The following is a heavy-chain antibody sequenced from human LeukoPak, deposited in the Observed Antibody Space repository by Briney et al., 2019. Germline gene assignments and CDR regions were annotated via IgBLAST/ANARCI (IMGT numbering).Heavy chain of an antibody. CDR1: GGSISSGSYY. Sequence: SETLSLTCTVSGGSISSGSYYWSWIRQPAGKGLEWIGRIYTSGSTNYNPSLKSRVTISVDTSKNQFSLKLSSVTAADTAVYYCARGIVVVAQLGFYFYYMDVWGKGTTVTISS. V-gene: IGHV4-61*02. CDR2: IYTSGST. D-gene: IGHD2-15*01. J-gene: IGHJ6*03. CDR3: ARGIVVVAQLGFYFYYMDV.